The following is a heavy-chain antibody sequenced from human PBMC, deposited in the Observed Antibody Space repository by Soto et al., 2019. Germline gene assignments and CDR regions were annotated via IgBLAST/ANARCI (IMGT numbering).Heavy chain of an antibody. J-gene: IGHJ4*02. D-gene: IGHD3-10*01. CDR2: LTWDGGTT. CDR3: AKVKRKYTSTSAVDFDS. Sequence: EVQLVESGGAVVQPGGSLRXXCVXSGFTFDEYSMYWVRQPPGKGXXWXXLLTWDGGTTYYADSVKGRFXXXXXXXXXXXXXXXXXXXXXXXALYYCAKVKRKYTSTSAVDFDSWGQGTLVTVXS. V-gene: IGHV3-43*01. CDR1: GFTFDEYS.